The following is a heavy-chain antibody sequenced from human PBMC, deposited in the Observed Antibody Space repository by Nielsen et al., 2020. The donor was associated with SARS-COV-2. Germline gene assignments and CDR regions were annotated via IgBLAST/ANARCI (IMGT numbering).Heavy chain of an antibody. CDR2: IRYDGSNK. Sequence: GGSLSLSCAASGFTSSSYGMHWVRQAPGKGLEWVAFIRYDGSNKYYADSVNGRFTISRDNSKNALYLQMNSLRAEDTAVYYCAKWGSYGGKGVGGMDVWGQGTTVTVSS. CDR3: AKWGSYGGKGVGGMDV. CDR1: GFTSSSYG. V-gene: IGHV3-30*02. D-gene: IGHD4-23*01. J-gene: IGHJ6*02.